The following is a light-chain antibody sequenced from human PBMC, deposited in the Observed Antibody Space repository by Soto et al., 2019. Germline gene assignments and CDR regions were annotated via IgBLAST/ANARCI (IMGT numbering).Light chain of an antibody. CDR3: QQRSNWPRT. Sequence: IVLTQAPATMSLAAGGRATLSCRASPSVGSYLAWYQQKFGQAPRLLIYDASDRATGIPARFRGSGSGTDFTLTISSLEPDDFAVYYCQQRSNWPRTFGGGTKVDIK. V-gene: IGKV3-11*01. CDR1: PSVGSY. CDR2: DAS. J-gene: IGKJ4*01.